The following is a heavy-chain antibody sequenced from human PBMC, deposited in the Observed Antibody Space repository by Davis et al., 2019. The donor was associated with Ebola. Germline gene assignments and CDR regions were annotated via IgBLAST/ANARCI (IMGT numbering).Heavy chain of an antibody. V-gene: IGHV1-2*02. J-gene: IGHJ4*02. CDR1: GYTFTSYD. D-gene: IGHD6-19*01. CDR2: INPNSGGT. Sequence: ASVKVSCKASGYTFTSYDINWVRQAPGQGLEWMGWINPNSGGTNYAQKFQGRVTMTRDTSISTAYMELSRLRSDDTAVYYCARDRRAGFDYWGQGTLVTVSS. CDR3: ARDRRAGFDY.